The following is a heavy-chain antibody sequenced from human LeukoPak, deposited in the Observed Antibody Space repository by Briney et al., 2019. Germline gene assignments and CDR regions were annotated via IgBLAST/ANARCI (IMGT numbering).Heavy chain of an antibody. CDR2: IRYDGSNK. D-gene: IGHD3-10*01. CDR1: GFTFSSYG. J-gene: IGHJ6*02. Sequence: GGSLRLSCAASGFTFSSYGMHWVRQAPGKGLEWVAFIRYDGSNKYYADSVKGRFTISRDNSKNTLYLQMNSLRAEDTAVYYCAKEMVRGVILHYYGMDVWGQGTTVTVSS. CDR3: AKEMVRGVILHYYGMDV. V-gene: IGHV3-30*02.